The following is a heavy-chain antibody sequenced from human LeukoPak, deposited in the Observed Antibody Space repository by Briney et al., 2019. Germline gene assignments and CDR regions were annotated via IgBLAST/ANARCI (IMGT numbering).Heavy chain of an antibody. J-gene: IGHJ5*02. Sequence: GRSLRLSCAASGFTFSSYGMHWVRRAPGKGLEWVAVISYDGSFIKYADSVEGRFTISRDNSKNTLYLQMNSLRPEDTAVYCCARIAVPGKAYNYFDPWAREPWSPSPQ. V-gene: IGHV3-30*03. CDR3: ARIAVPGKAYNYFDP. CDR2: ISYDGSFI. D-gene: IGHD6-19*01. CDR1: GFTFSSYG.